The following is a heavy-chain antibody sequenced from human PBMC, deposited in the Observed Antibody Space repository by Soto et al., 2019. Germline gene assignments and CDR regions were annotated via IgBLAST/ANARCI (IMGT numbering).Heavy chain of an antibody. D-gene: IGHD2-2*01. V-gene: IGHV1-69*13. CDR1: GGTFSSYA. Sequence: ASVKVSCKASGGTFSSYAISWVRQAPGQGLEWMGGIIPIFGTANYAQKFQGRVTITADESTSTAYMELSSLRSEDTAVYYCARDSRAGYCISTSCYVAYYCYGMDVWGQGTTVTVSS. CDR2: IIPIFGTA. CDR3: ARDSRAGYCISTSCYVAYYCYGMDV. J-gene: IGHJ6*02.